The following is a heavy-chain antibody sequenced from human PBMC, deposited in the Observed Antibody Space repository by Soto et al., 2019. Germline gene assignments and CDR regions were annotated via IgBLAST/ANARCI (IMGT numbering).Heavy chain of an antibody. CDR3: TRGRGTSGWYADY. J-gene: IGHJ4*02. CDR1: GFVFGDYA. V-gene: IGHV3-49*04. Sequence: GGSLRLSCSASGFVFGDYAVTWVRQAPGQGLEWVGVVRSETYVGSTEYAASVKGRFRISRDDSESIAYLQMTNLKTEDTAVYYCTRGRGTSGWYADYWGKGIRVTVSS. D-gene: IGHD6-13*01. CDR2: VRSETYVGST.